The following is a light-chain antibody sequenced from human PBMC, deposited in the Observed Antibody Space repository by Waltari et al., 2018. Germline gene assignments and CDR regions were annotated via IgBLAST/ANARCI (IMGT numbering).Light chain of an antibody. V-gene: IGKV3-11*01. Sequence: EIVLTQSPATLSLSPGDTATLSCRASQSVTTYLAWYQQKPGQAPRLLIDDASNRATGIPARFSASGSGTDFTLTISSLEPEDFAVYYCQQRSNWPITFGQGTRLEIK. J-gene: IGKJ5*01. CDR2: DAS. CDR3: QQRSNWPIT. CDR1: QSVTTY.